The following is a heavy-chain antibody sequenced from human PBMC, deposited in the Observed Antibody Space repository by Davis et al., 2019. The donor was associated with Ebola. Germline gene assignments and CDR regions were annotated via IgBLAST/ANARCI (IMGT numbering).Heavy chain of an antibody. Sequence: ASVKVSCKASGYTFTNYGITWVRQAPGQGLEWMGWINPHNGNTNYAQNVQGRGIMTSDTATTTAYMEVGSLRSDDTAVYYCARGVDTAMDLYYYYGMDVWGQGTTVTVSS. CDR1: GYTFTNYG. CDR3: ARGVDTAMDLYYYYGMDV. CDR2: INPHNGNT. J-gene: IGHJ6*02. D-gene: IGHD5-18*01. V-gene: IGHV1-18*04.